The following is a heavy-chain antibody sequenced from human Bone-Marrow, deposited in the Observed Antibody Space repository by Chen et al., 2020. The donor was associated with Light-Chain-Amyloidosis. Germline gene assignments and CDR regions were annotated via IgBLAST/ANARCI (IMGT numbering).Heavy chain of an antibody. D-gene: IGHD3-16*02. CDR3: VRSRYSTGPFEV. Sequence: QVQWQLAGAGLVKPAETLSLKCSVSGDSITSSTDNCVWSRQPPGKELGYIARIYYSGSSYYKPPLKSRVTISVDTSKNQFPLWLTPGTAADTAVCYCVRSRYSTGPFEVWGQGSLVTVSS. CDR1: GDSITSSTDN. J-gene: IGHJ1*01. V-gene: IGHV4-39*07. CDR2: IYYSGSS.